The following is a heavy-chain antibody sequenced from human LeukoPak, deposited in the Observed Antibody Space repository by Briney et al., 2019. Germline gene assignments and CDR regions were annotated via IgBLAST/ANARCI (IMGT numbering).Heavy chain of an antibody. D-gene: IGHD3-10*02. CDR1: GGSISSSSYY. CDR3: ARGSLGSYYFRLLNDAFDI. J-gene: IGHJ3*02. CDR2: IYYSGST. V-gene: IGHV4-39*07. Sequence: SETLSLTCTVSGGSISSSSYYWGWIRQPPGKGLEWIGSIYYSGSTYYNPSLKSRVTISVDTSKNQFSLKLSSVTAADTAVYYCARGSLGSYYFRLLNDAFDIWGQGTMVTVSS.